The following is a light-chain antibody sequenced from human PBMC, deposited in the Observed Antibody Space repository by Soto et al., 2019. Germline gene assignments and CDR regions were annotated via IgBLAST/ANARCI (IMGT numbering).Light chain of an antibody. V-gene: IGLV2-14*03. CDR2: DVS. Sequence: QSVLTQPASVSGSPGQSITISCTGTSSDVGAYNYVSWYQHHPGKAPKLMIYDVSNRPSGVSNRFSGSKSGNTASLTISGIQAEDEADYYCNSFTTSSTLVFGGGTKLTVL. J-gene: IGLJ2*01. CDR3: NSFTTSSTLV. CDR1: SSDVGAYNY.